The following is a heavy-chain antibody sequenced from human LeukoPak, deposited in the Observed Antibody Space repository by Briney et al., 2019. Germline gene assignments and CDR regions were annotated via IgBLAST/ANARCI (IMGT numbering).Heavy chain of an antibody. CDR2: ISDDGLNT. J-gene: IGHJ5*02. V-gene: IGHV3-30*03. Sequence: GTSLRLSCSTSGFTFNSHGFHWVRQAPGKGLEWVAAISDDGLNTFYIDSVKGRFTISRDDSKNAVSLQMTSLRSEDTAMYYCARRHLRGNTLRGGHHLDPWGLGTLVAVSS. CDR3: ARRHLRGNTLRGGHHLDP. CDR1: GFTFNSHG. D-gene: IGHD1-14*01.